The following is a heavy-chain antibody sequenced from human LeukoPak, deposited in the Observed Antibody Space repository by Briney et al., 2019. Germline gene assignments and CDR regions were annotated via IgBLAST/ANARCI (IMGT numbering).Heavy chain of an antibody. CDR3: ARGVEPLAANTLAY. CDR2: ISGSGGST. Sequence: GGSLRLSCAASGFTFSSYGMSWVRQAPGKGLEWVSGISGSGGSTYYADSVKGRFTISRDNSKNTLFLQMNSLRAEDTAVYYCARGVEPLAANTLAYWGQGTLVTVSS. D-gene: IGHD1-14*01. V-gene: IGHV3-23*01. CDR1: GFTFSSYG. J-gene: IGHJ4*02.